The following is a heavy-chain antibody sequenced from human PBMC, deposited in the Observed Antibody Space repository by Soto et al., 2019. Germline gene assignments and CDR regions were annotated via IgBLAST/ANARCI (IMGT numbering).Heavy chain of an antibody. V-gene: IGHV5-51*01. CDR3: ASSLIAAAAEMAGYYFDY. J-gene: IGHJ4*02. Sequence: GESLKISCKGSGYSFTSYWIGWVRQMPGKGLEWMGIIYPGDSDTRYSPSFQGQVTISADKSISTAYLQWSSLKASDTAMYYCASSLIAAAAEMAGYYFDYWGQGTLVTVSS. CDR1: GYSFTSYW. CDR2: IYPGDSDT. D-gene: IGHD6-13*01.